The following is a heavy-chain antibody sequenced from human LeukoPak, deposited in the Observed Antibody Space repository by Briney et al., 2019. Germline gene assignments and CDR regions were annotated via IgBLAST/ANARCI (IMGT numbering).Heavy chain of an antibody. CDR1: GYIFTTFS. J-gene: IGHJ4*02. V-gene: IGHV1-3*01. CDR3: ARGGYDFWSGSPHDY. Sequence: ASVKVSCKASGYIFTTFSIHWVRQAPGQRLEWMGWINAGNGNTKYSQKFQDRVTITRDTSASTAYMEVSSLRSEDMAVYYCARGGYDFWSGSPHDYWGQGTLLTVSS. CDR2: INAGNGNT. D-gene: IGHD3-3*01.